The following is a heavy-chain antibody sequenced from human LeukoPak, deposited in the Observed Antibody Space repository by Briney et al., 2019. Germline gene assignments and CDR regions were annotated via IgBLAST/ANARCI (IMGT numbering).Heavy chain of an antibody. CDR2: ISGSGTDT. J-gene: IGHJ4*02. CDR3: ARAHYYDSPWDY. D-gene: IGHD3-22*01. Sequence: PGGSLRLSCAASGFTLSTYAMGWVRQAPGKGLEWVSSISGSGTDTYYADSVKGRFTISRDSSRNTLYLQMNSLRAEDTAVYYCARAHYYDSPWDYWGQGTLVTVSS. V-gene: IGHV3-23*01. CDR1: GFTLSTYA.